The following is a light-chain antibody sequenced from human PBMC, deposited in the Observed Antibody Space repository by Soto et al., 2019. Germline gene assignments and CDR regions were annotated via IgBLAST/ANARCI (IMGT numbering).Light chain of an antibody. CDR1: QSVSSD. CDR3: QQYNNWPRT. J-gene: IGKJ1*01. Sequence: EIVMTQSPATLSVSPGERATLSCRASQSVSSDLAWYHQKPGQAPRLLIYGASTRATGIPARFSGSGSGTGFTLTINSLQSEDFEVYYCQQYNNWPRTFGQGTKVDIK. V-gene: IGKV3-15*01. CDR2: GAS.